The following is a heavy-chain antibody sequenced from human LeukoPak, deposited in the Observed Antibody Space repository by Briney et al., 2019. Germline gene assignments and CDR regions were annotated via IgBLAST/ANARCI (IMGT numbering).Heavy chain of an antibody. V-gene: IGHV3-48*01. CDR3: ARDNDYRGGATLSWGVY. CDR2: ISSTTKTI. J-gene: IGHJ4*02. Sequence: GGSLRLSCSASGFTFTSYAINWVRQAPGRGLEWVSFISSTTKTIYYADSVKGRFTISRDNAKNSVYLQMNSLRAEDTAVYYCARDNDYRGGATLSWGVYWGQGTLVTVSS. CDR1: GFTFTSYA. D-gene: IGHD1-26*01.